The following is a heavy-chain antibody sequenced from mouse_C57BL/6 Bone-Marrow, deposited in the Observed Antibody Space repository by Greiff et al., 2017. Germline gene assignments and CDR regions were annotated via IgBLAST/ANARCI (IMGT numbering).Heavy chain of an antibody. D-gene: IGHD1-1*01. CDR3: ARDPPYYYGSRNWYFEV. V-gene: IGHV7-1*01. J-gene: IGHJ1*03. Sequence: EVKLMESGGGLVQSGRSLRLSCATSGFTFSAFYMEWVRQAPGKGLEWIAARRNKANDYTTEYSASVKGRFIVSRDTSQSILYLQMNDLRAEDTAIYYCARDPPYYYGSRNWYFEVWGTGTTVTVSS. CDR1: GFTFSAFY. CDR2: RRNKANDYTT.